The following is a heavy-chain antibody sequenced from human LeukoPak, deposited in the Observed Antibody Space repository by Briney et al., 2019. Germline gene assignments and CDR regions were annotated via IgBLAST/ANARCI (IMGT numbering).Heavy chain of an antibody. CDR3: ARSLVVAATVDY. V-gene: IGHV4-39*01. CDR2: IYHTGGS. J-gene: IGHJ4*02. Sequence: PSETLSLTCTVSGGSITTGPYYWSWIRRPPGKGLEWIATIYHTGGSCYNSSLKGRATISVDTSKSQFSLKLSSVTAADTALYYCARSLVVAATVDYWGQGTLVTVSS. CDR1: GGSITTGPYY. D-gene: IGHD2-15*01.